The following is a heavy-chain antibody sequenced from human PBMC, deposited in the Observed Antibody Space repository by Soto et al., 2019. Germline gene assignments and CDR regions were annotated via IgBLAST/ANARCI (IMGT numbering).Heavy chain of an antibody. CDR2: ISGHNGNT. CDR1: GYSFTSYG. D-gene: IGHD3-22*01. J-gene: IGHJ4*02. Sequence: ASVKVSCKASGYSFTSYGISWVRQAPGQGPEWMGWISGHNGNTNHPQSLQGRVTMTTDTSRNTAYMELRSLRSDDTAVYYCARHRFNYYDDTVYYYFDFWGQGIQVTVSS. CDR3: ARHRFNYYDDTVYYYFDF. V-gene: IGHV1-18*04.